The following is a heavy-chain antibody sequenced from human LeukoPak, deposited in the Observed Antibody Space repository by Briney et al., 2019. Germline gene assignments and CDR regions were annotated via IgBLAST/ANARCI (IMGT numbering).Heavy chain of an antibody. Sequence: GASVKVSCKASGYTFTSYDINWVRQATGQGLEWMGWMNPNSGNTGYAQKFQGRVTMTRNTSISTAYMELSSLRSEDTAVYYCATGLRQPPGVFDYWGQGTLVTVSS. CDR3: ATGLRQPPGVFDY. CDR1: GYTFTSYD. CDR2: MNPNSGNT. D-gene: IGHD3-10*01. V-gene: IGHV1-8*01. J-gene: IGHJ4*02.